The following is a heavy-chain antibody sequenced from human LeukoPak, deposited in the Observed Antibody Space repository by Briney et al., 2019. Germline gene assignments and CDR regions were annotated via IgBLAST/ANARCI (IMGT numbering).Heavy chain of an antibody. Sequence: WGSLTLSCAASGFTFNSYGMQLVREAPGKGLGWVAVIRYDGSKSYFADSVKGRFAISRDNSKNTLYLQMSSLRPEDTAVYFCAKDGGSGSYFAFDIWGQGTMVTVSS. J-gene: IGHJ3*02. V-gene: IGHV3-30*02. CDR3: AKDGGSGSYFAFDI. CDR2: IRYDGSKS. CDR1: GFTFNSYG. D-gene: IGHD1-26*01.